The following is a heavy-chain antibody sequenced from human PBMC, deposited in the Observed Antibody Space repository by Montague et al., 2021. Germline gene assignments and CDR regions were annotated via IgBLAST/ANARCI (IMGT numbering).Heavy chain of an antibody. CDR3: ANFRQSVEMDV. CDR2: INASGGKT. CDR1: GFTISSWA. J-gene: IGHJ6*02. D-gene: IGHD3-3*01. Sequence: SLRLSCAASGFTISSWAMSWVRQAPGKGLERVSIINASGGKTHYADSVTGRFTISGDRSKNTLYLQMDSLRVEDTAVYYCANFRQSVEMDVWGQGTRVTVSS. V-gene: IGHV3-23*01.